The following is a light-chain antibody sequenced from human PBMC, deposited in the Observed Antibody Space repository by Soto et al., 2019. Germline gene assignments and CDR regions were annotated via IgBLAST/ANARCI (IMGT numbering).Light chain of an antibody. J-gene: IGKJ1*01. Sequence: EIVMTQSPATLSLSPGEIGTLSFRASQSVITNLAWYQQKRGQAPRFLIYGASSRATGIPDRFSGSGSGTDFTLTISRLEPEDFAVYYCQQYGSSPWTFGQGTKVDIK. V-gene: IGKV3-20*01. CDR1: QSVITN. CDR3: QQYGSSPWT. CDR2: GAS.